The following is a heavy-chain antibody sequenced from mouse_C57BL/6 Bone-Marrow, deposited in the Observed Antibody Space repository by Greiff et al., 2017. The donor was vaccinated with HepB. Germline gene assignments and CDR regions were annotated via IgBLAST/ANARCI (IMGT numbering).Heavy chain of an antibody. Sequence: EVKLVESGGGLVKPGGSLKLSCAASGFTFSSYAMSWVRQTPEKRLEWVATISDGGSYTYYPDNVKGRFTISRDNAKNNLYLQMSHLKSEDTAMYYCARDRNYYGSSLFAYWGQGTRVTVSA. J-gene: IGHJ3*01. CDR1: GFTFSSYA. CDR2: ISDGGSYT. V-gene: IGHV5-4*01. CDR3: ARDRNYYGSSLFAY. D-gene: IGHD1-1*01.